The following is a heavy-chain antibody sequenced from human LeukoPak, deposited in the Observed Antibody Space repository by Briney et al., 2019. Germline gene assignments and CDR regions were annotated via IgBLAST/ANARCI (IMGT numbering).Heavy chain of an antibody. CDR1: GGSISSYY. V-gene: IGHV4-4*07. D-gene: IGHD6-13*01. J-gene: IGHJ5*02. CDR2: IYTSGST. CDR3: ARSSSSWYWIPGPFDP. Sequence: SETLSLTCTVSGGSISSYYWSWIRQPAGKGLEWIGRIYTSGSTNYNPSLKSRVTMSVDTSKNQFSLKLSSVTAADTAVYYCARSSSSWYWIPGPFDPWGQGTLVTVSS.